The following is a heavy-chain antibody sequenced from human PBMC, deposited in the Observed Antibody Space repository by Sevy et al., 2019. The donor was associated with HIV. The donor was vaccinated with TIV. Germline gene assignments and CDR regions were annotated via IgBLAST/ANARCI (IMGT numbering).Heavy chain of an antibody. CDR3: ARVSGSGSYYTNYYYGMDV. Sequence: ASVKVSCKASGYTFTSYYMHWVRQAPGQGLEWMGIINPSGGSTSYAQKFQGRVTMTRDTSTSTVYMELSSLRSEETAVYYCARVSGSGSYYTNYYYGMDVWGQGTTVTVSS. CDR2: INPSGGST. CDR1: GYTFTSYY. J-gene: IGHJ6*02. V-gene: IGHV1-46*01. D-gene: IGHD3-10*01.